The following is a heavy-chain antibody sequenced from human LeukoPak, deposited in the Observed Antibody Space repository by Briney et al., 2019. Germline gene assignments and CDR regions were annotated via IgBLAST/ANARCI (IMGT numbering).Heavy chain of an antibody. V-gene: IGHV4-31*03. J-gene: IGHJ4*02. CDR3: ARLKKADCSLLDF. D-gene: IGHD2-21*02. CDR1: GDSISTGGYY. Sequence: PSQTLSDTCTVSGDSISTGGYYWNWIRQLPGKGLEWIGCIYYSGNTYYNPSLQSRVTISVDTSRNMFSLRLTSVTAADTALYYCARLKKADCSLLDFWGQGSLVTVSS. CDR2: IYYSGNT.